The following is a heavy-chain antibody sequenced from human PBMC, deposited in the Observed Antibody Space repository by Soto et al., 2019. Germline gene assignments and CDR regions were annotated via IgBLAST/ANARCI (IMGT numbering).Heavy chain of an antibody. CDR1: GYIFTNYD. CDR3: ARENRLWLPEQHGDYYYYGMEV. CDR2: MSPKSGSK. Sequence: DSMKVSCKASGYIFTNYDYKWERQATGQGSEWLGWMSPKSGSKGYAQKFQGRVTMTRSASISTAYMELSSLRSEDTAVYYCARENRLWLPEQHGDYYYYGMEVWGQGSTVSVSS. D-gene: IGHD5-18*01. V-gene: IGHV1-8*01. J-gene: IGHJ6*02.